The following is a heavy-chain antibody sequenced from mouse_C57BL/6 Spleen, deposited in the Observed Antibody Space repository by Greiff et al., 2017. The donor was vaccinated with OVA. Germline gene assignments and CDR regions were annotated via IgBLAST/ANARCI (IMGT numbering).Heavy chain of an antibody. Sequence: VQLQQSGAELVRPGASVTLSCKASGYTFTDYEMHWVKQTPVHGLEWIGAIDPETGGTAYNQKFKGKAILTADKSSSTAYMELRSLTSEDSAVYYCTRSNGSSFDYWGQGTTLTVSS. CDR2: IDPETGGT. V-gene: IGHV1-15*01. CDR3: TRSNGSSFDY. D-gene: IGHD1-1*01. CDR1: GYTFTDYE. J-gene: IGHJ2*01.